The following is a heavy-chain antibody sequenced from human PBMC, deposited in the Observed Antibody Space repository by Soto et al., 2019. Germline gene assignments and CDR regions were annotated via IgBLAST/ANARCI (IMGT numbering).Heavy chain of an antibody. Sequence: QVQLVQSGAEVKKPGSSVNVSCKASGGTFSSYAISWVRQAPGQGLEWMGGIIPIFGTANYAQKFQGRVTITADESTSTAYMELSSLRSEDTAVYYCAKTLEDYSNYYYGMDVWGQGTTVTVSS. CDR3: AKTLEDYSNYYYGMDV. J-gene: IGHJ6*02. CDR1: GGTFSSYA. V-gene: IGHV1-69*01. CDR2: IIPIFGTA. D-gene: IGHD4-4*01.